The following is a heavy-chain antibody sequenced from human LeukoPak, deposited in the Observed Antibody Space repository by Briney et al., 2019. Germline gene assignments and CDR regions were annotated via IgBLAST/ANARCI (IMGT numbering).Heavy chain of an antibody. CDR3: ARPSPYYRDAFDI. CDR2: IYPGDSDT. V-gene: IGHV5-51*01. J-gene: IGHJ3*02. Sequence: GESLKISGKGSGYSFTSYWIGWVRQMPGKGLEWMGIIYPGDSDTRYSPSFQGQVTISADRSITTAYLQWSSLKASDTAMYYCARPSPYYRDAFDIWGQGTMVTVSS. CDR1: GYSFTSYW. D-gene: IGHD3-10*01.